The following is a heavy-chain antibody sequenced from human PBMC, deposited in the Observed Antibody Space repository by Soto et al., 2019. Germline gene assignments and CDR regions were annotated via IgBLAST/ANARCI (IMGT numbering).Heavy chain of an antibody. CDR3: ARVVPAATLRIGEHPVRYDFDD. CDR1: GGSFSGYC. CDR2: INHSGST. D-gene: IGHD2-2*01. J-gene: IGHJ4*02. Sequence: QVQLQQWGAGLLKHSETLSITCAVYGGSFSGYCWSWIRQPPGKGLECIGDINHSGSTNYNPSLKSRDTISVATSTTQFSMKLSSVTAAAPAVYYGARVVPAATLRIGEHPVRYDFDDWGQGTLVTVSS. V-gene: IGHV4-34*01.